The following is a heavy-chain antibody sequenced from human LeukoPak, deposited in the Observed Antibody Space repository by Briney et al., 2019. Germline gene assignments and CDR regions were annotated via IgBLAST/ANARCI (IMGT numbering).Heavy chain of an antibody. Sequence: SVKVSCKASGGTFSSYAISWVRQAPGQGLEWMGGIIPIFGTANYAQKFQGRVTITADESTSTAYMELSSLRSEDTAVYYCASWVMVYDEHTIRFDYWGQGTLVTVSS. CDR1: GGTFSSYA. CDR3: ASWVMVYDEHTIRFDY. V-gene: IGHV1-69*01. D-gene: IGHD2-8*01. J-gene: IGHJ4*02. CDR2: IIPIFGTA.